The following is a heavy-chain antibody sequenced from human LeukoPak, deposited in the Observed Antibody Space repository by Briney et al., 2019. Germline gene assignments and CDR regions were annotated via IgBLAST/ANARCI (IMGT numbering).Heavy chain of an antibody. CDR3: ARDGYSGYDYVDYFDY. CDR1: GFTFSSYA. V-gene: IGHV3-30*04. Sequence: GGSLTLSCAASGFTFSSYAMHWVRQPPGKGLEWVAVITYDGSNKYYPDSVKGRFTISRDNSKNTLYLQMDSLRAEDTAVYYCARDGYSGYDYVDYFDYWGQGTLVTVSS. CDR2: ITYDGSNK. J-gene: IGHJ4*02. D-gene: IGHD5-12*01.